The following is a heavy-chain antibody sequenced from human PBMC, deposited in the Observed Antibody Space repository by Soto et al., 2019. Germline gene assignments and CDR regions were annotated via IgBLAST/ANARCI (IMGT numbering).Heavy chain of an antibody. J-gene: IGHJ3*02. CDR1: GFTFSSYD. Sequence: GGSLRLSCAASGFTFSSYDMHWVRQVTGKGLEWVSSISSSSSYIYYADSVKGRFTISRDNAKNSLYLQMNSLRAEDTAVYYCARDTRIAAAGSAFDIWGQGTVVTVSS. CDR3: ARDTRIAAAGSAFDI. CDR2: ISSSSSYI. V-gene: IGHV3-21*01. D-gene: IGHD6-13*01.